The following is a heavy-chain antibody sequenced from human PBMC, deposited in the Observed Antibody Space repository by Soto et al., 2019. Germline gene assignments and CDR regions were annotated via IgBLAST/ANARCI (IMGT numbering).Heavy chain of an antibody. CDR1: GFTFTSYG. Sequence: QVQLVESGGGVVQPGRSLRLSCAASGFTFTSYGMHWVRQAPGQGLEWVAVISFDGRNKYYADSVKSRFTISSDNSKNTLYLEMNSRRPEDTAVYYCAKDRGSELPPYLFHYGMDVCGQGTTVTVSS. J-gene: IGHJ6*02. CDR3: AKDRGSELPPYLFHYGMDV. V-gene: IGHV3-30*18. CDR2: ISFDGRNK. D-gene: IGHD1-26*01.